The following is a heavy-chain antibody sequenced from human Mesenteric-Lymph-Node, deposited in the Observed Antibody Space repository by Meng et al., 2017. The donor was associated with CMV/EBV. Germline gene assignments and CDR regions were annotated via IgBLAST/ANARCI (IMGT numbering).Heavy chain of an antibody. V-gene: IGHV4-61*08. Sequence: QLELHESCPGLLMPSEYPVITCDVSSVSVTRCAYHWSWIRQSPGKGLEWICYIYGTGITIYNPSLKSRVTILLVTSKYQFSLKLNSGTTADTAVYYCAKSRSSTPGIVDDWGQGTLVTVSS. CDR1: SVSVTRCAYH. J-gene: IGHJ4*02. D-gene: IGHD2/OR15-2a*01. CDR2: IYGTGIT. CDR3: AKSRSSTPGIVDD.